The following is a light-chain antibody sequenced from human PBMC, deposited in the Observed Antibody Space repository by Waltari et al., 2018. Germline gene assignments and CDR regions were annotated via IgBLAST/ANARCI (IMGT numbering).Light chain of an antibody. CDR2: GTS. Sequence: IVLTQSPGPLSLSPGESATLSCRASQSVSSTFLAWYQQRPGQAPRLLIYGTSNRATGIPDRFSGSGSGTDFTLTISRLEPEDFAVYYCQQYDSSPSIYTFGPGTKVDVK. V-gene: IGKV3-20*01. CDR3: QQYDSSPSIYT. CDR1: QSVSSTF. J-gene: IGKJ3*01.